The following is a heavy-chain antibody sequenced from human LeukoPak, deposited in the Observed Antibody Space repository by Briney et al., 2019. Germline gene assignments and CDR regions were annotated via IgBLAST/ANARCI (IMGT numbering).Heavy chain of an antibody. J-gene: IGHJ4*02. CDR3: ARDQAPWELLGNFDY. CDR1: GFTFSSYS. D-gene: IGHD1-26*01. CDR2: ISSSSSYI. Sequence: GGSLRLSCAASGFTFSSYSMNWVRQAPGKGLESVSSISSSSSYIYYADSVKGRFTISRDNAKNSLYLQMNSLRAEDTAVYYCARDQAPWELLGNFDYWGQGTLVTVSS. V-gene: IGHV3-21*01.